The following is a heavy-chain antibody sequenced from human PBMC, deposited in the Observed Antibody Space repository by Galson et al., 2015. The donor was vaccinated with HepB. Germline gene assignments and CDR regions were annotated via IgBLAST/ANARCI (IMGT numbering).Heavy chain of an antibody. V-gene: IGHV1-2*02. CDR3: ARVGGPYPVDAFDI. D-gene: IGHD3-16*01. Sequence: SCKASGYTFTGYYMHWVRQAPGQGLEWMGWINPNSGGTNYAQKFQGRVTMTRDTSISTAYMELSRLRSDDTAVYYCARVGGPYPVDAFDIWGQGTMVTVSS. CDR1: GYTFTGYY. CDR2: INPNSGGT. J-gene: IGHJ3*02.